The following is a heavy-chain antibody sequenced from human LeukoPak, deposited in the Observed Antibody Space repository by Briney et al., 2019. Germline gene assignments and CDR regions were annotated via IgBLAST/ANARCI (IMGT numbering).Heavy chain of an antibody. J-gene: IGHJ4*02. Sequence: GASVKVSCKASGDTFTGYYMHWGRQAPGQGLEWMGYIYHNSGATKYSQKFQGGVTMTRDTSISTAYRELSGLRSADPAVYYCGTLLSNGTFDSWGQGSLVTVSS. CDR3: GTLLSNGTFDS. CDR1: GDTFTGYY. CDR2: IYHNSGAT. V-gene: IGHV1-2*02.